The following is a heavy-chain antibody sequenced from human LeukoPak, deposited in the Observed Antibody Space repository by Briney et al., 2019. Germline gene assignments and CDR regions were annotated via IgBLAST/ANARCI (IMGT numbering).Heavy chain of an antibody. J-gene: IGHJ6*03. V-gene: IGHV1-8*01. Sequence: ASVKVSCKASGYTFTSYDINWVRQATGQGLEWMGWMNPNSGNTGYAQKFQGRVTMTRNTSISTAYMELSSLRSEDTAVHYCARGSGRAQAFTIFGLPGTPRGGYYYMDVWGKGTTVTVSS. CDR1: GYTFTSYD. CDR2: MNPNSGNT. D-gene: IGHD3-3*01. CDR3: ARGSGRAQAFTIFGLPGTPRGGYYYMDV.